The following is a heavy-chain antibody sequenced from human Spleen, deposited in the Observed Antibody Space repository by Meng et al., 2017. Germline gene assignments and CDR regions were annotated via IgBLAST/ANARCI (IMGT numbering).Heavy chain of an antibody. CDR3: ARDRGYSGYDGIAY. CDR1: GFTFSDYY. CDR2: ISSSGSTI. V-gene: IGHV3-11*01. D-gene: IGHD5-12*01. Sequence: GESLKISCAASGFTFSDYYMSWIRQAPGKGLEWVSYISSSGSTIYYADAVKGRFTISRDNAKNSLYLQMNSLRAEDTAVYYCARDRGYSGYDGIAYWGQGTLVTVSS. J-gene: IGHJ4*02.